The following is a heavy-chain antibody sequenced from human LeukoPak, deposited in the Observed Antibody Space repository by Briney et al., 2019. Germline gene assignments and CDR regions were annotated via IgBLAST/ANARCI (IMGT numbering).Heavy chain of an antibody. V-gene: IGHV4-38-2*01. Sequence: SETLSLTCAVSGYSISSGYYWGWIRQPPGKGLEWIVSIYHSGSNYYNPSLKSRVTISVDTSKNQFSLKLSSVTAADTAVYYWAKSVVVPPATFDYWGQGTLVTVYS. CDR1: GYSISSGYY. D-gene: IGHD2-2*01. CDR2: IYHSGSN. J-gene: IGHJ4*02. CDR3: AKSVVVPPATFDY.